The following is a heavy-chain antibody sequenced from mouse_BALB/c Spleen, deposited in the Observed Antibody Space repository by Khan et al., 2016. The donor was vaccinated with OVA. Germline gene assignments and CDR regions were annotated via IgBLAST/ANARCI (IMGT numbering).Heavy chain of an antibody. CDR1: GFTFSSFV. V-gene: IGHV5-9-1*01. CDR2: ISSAATYT. J-gene: IGHJ3*01. D-gene: IGHD2-1*01. Sequence: EVELVESGGGLVEPGGSLKLSCAASGFTFSSFVMSWVRQTPEKRLEWVATISSAATYTYYPDSVKGRFTISRDNAKNTLYLQMNSLRSEDTANYYCANGNYGWFAYWGQGTLVTVSA. CDR3: ANGNYGWFAY.